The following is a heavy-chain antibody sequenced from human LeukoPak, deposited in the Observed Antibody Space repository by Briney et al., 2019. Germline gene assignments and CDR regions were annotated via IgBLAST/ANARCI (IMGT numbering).Heavy chain of an antibody. CDR2: ISSSGSTI. Sequence: GGSLRLSCAASGFTFSDYYMSWVRQAPGKGLEWVSYISSSGSTIYYAESVKGRFTISRDNAKNSLYLQMNSLRADDTAVYYCARDDSSGYYVNWGQGTLVTVSS. D-gene: IGHD3-22*01. V-gene: IGHV3-11*01. CDR3: ARDDSSGYYVN. J-gene: IGHJ4*02. CDR1: GFTFSDYY.